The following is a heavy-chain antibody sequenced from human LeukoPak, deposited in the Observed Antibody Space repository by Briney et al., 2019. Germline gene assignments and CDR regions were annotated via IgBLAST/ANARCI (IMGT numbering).Heavy chain of an antibody. CDR1: GFTFSSYG. CDR2: IRFDGSNK. J-gene: IGHJ4*02. CDR3: AKDHALTYYYGSGTYRRDHYFDF. V-gene: IGHV3-30*02. Sequence: QPGGSLRLSCAASGFTFSSYGMHWVRQAPGKGLEWVAFIRFDGSNKYYADSVKGRFTISRDNSKNTLYLQMNSLRVEDTAVYYCAKDHALTYYYGSGTYRRDHYFDFWGQGTLVAVSS. D-gene: IGHD3-10*01.